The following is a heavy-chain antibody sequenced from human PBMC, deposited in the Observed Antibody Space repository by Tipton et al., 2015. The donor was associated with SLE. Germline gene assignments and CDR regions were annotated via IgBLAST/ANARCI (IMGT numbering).Heavy chain of an antibody. D-gene: IGHD3-22*01. CDR2: SYSDGIRT. J-gene: IGHJ6*02. V-gene: IGHV3-66*01. CDR3: ARERGAYDRSGYWVDKYYGMDV. Sequence: GSLRLSCAASGFTFSKAWMAWVRQAPGKGLEWVSVSYSDGIRTSYADSVKGRFTISRDNFKNTVSLQMNGLRVEDTAVYYCARERGAYDRSGYWVDKYYGMDVGGQGTTVTVSS. CDR1: GFTFSKAW.